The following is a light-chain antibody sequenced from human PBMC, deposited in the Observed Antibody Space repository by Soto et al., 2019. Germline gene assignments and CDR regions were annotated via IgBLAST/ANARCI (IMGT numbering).Light chain of an antibody. CDR2: QAS. CDR1: QSISVW. V-gene: IGKV1-5*03. CDR3: QQYNSFPLS. Sequence: DIPMTQSPSTLSASIGDRVTITCRASQSISVWLAWYQQKPGKTPKALISQASTLESGVPSRFSGSGSGTEFTLSISSLQTDDFATYYCQQYNSFPLSLGGGTKVEI. J-gene: IGKJ4*01.